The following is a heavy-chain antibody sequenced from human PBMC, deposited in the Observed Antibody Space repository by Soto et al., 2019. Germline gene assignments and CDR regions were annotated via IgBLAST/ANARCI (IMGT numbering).Heavy chain of an antibody. D-gene: IGHD2-15*01. CDR1: GFTFSSYA. J-gene: IGHJ4*02. CDR2: ISGSGGST. Sequence: EVQLLESGGGLVQPGGSLRLSCADSGFTFSSYAMSWVRQAPGKGLEWVSAISGSGGSTYYADSVKGRFTISRDNSKNTLYLQMNSLRAEDTAVYYCATDKSVGYCSGGSCDGGGYWGQGTLVTVSS. V-gene: IGHV3-23*01. CDR3: ATDKSVGYCSGGSCDGGGY.